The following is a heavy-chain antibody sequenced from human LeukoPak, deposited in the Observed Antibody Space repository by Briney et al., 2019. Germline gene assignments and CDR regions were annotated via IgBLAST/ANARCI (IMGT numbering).Heavy chain of an antibody. CDR3: ARSRRSISYYFDY. J-gene: IGHJ4*02. Sequence: PSETLSLTCTVSGGSISSYYWSWIRQPPGKGLEWIGYIYTSGSTNYNPSLKSRVTISVDTSKNQFSLKLSSVTAADTAVYYCARSRRSISYYFDYWGQGTLVTVSS. D-gene: IGHD2-21*01. CDR1: GGSISSYY. V-gene: IGHV4-4*09. CDR2: IYTSGST.